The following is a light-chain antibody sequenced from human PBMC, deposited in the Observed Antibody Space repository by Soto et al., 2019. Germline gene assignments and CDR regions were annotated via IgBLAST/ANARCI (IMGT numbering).Light chain of an antibody. CDR2: DAS. Sequence: EIVLTKSPATLSLSPGERATLSCRASQSVSGYLAWYQQKPGQSPMLLIYDASNRATGIPARFGGSGSGTDFTLYISSLEPEDFAVYYFQLGGSWPLYTFGQGTKLEI. J-gene: IGKJ2*01. CDR3: QLGGSWPLYT. V-gene: IGKV3-11*01. CDR1: QSVSGY.